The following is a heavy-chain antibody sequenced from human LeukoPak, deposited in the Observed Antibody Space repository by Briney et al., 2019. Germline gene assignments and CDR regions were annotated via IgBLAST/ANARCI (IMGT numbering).Heavy chain of an antibody. CDR2: IRYDGSNK. J-gene: IGHJ4*02. Sequence: GGSLRLSCAASGFTFSSYGMHWVRQAPGKGLERVAFIRYDGSNKYYADSVKGRFTISRDNSKNTLYLQMNSLRAEDTAVYYCAKDRGVAAAGDYFDYWGQGTLVTVSS. CDR3: AKDRGVAAAGDYFDY. D-gene: IGHD6-13*01. CDR1: GFTFSSYG. V-gene: IGHV3-30*02.